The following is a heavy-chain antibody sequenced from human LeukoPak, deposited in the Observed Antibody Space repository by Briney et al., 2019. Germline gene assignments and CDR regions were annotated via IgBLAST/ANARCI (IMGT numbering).Heavy chain of an antibody. CDR1: GYSISSGYYC. V-gene: IGHV2-26*01. Sequence: ETLSLTCAVSGYSISSGYYCGWIRQPPGKALEWLAHIFSNDEKSYSTSLKSRLTISKDTSKSQVVLTMTNMDPVDTATYYCARILDTDSSVDYWGQGTLVTVSS. CDR3: ARILDTDSSVDY. J-gene: IGHJ4*02. D-gene: IGHD3-22*01. CDR2: IFSNDEK.